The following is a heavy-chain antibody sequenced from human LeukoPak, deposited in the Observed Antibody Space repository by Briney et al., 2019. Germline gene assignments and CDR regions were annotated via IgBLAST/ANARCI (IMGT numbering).Heavy chain of an antibody. CDR3: TTDLVEPPNRGWFVPPI. CDR2: VKSRTDGGAA. Sequence: AGSLRLSCGGSGFNFFNAWMGWVGQGPGKGLEWRGRVKSRTDGGAADYAGPVNGSASISKDDSKNTADLQRNSLKTEDQGKYYCTTDLVEPPNRGWFVPPIWSQGTMVTVS. J-gene: IGHJ3*02. CDR1: GFNFFNAW. D-gene: IGHD6-19*01. V-gene: IGHV3-15*01.